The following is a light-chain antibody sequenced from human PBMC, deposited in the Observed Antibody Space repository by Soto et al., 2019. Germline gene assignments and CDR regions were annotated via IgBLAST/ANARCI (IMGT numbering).Light chain of an antibody. CDR2: SNN. CDR3: AAWDDSLNGPV. V-gene: IGLV1-44*01. J-gene: IGLJ1*01. CDR1: SSNIGRNT. Sequence: QSVLTQPPSASGTPGQRVTISCSGSSSNIGRNTVNWYQQLPGTAPKLLIYSNNQRPSGVPDRFSGSKSGTSASLAISGLQSEDEADYYCAAWDDSLNGPVFGTGTKVTV.